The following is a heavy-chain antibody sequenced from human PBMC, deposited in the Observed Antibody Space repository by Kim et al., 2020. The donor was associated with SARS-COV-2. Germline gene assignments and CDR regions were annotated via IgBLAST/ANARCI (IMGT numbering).Heavy chain of an antibody. D-gene: IGHD5-12*01. J-gene: IGHJ4*01. CDR2: INHSGST. CDR1: GGSFSGYY. Sequence: SETLSLTCAVYGGSFSGYYWSWIRQPPGKGLEWIGEINHSGSTNYNPSLKSRVTISVDTSKNQFSLKLSSVTAADTAVYYFARALSSFGGYRGYGESYF. V-gene: IGHV4-34*01. CDR3: ARALSSFGGYRGYGESYF.